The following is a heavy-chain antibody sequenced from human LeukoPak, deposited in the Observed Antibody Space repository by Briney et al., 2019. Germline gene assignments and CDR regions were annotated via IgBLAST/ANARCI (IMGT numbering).Heavy chain of an antibody. CDR1: GFTFSSYW. CDR3: VRDTSIAARPSWFDP. D-gene: IGHD6-6*01. J-gene: IGHJ5*02. CDR2: INRDGTFA. V-gene: IGHV3-74*01. Sequence: PGGSLRLSCAASGFTFSSYWMHWVRQDPGKGLVWVSRINRDGTFATYADSVKGRFTISRDSAKDILYLQMNNLRAEDTALYYCVRDTSIAARPSWFDPWGQGTLVTVSS.